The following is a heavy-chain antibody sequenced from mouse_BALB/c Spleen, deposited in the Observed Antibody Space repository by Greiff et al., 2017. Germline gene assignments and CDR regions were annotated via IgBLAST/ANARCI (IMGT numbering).Heavy chain of an antibody. J-gene: IGHJ2*01. Sequence: EVQGVESGGDLVKPGGSLKLSCAASGFTFSSYGMSWVRQTPDKRLEWVATISSGGSYTYYPDSVKGRFTISRDNAKNTLYLQMSSLKSEDTAMYYCARHQVEDFDYWGQGTTLTVSS. CDR1: GFTFSSYG. CDR3: ARHQVEDFDY. CDR2: ISSGGSYT. D-gene: IGHD1-1*02. V-gene: IGHV5-6*01.